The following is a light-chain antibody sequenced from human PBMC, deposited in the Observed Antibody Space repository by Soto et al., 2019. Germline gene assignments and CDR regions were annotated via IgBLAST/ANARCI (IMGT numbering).Light chain of an antibody. CDR2: DVS. CDR1: SSDVGGYNY. CDR3: SSYTSSSTLL. J-gene: IGLJ2*01. Sequence: QSALTQPASVSGSPGQSITISCTGTSSDVGGYNYVSWYQQHPGKAPKLMIYDVSNRPSGVSNRFSGSKSGNTASLTISGLQAEDKADYYCSSYTSSSTLLFGGGTKLTVL. V-gene: IGLV2-14*01.